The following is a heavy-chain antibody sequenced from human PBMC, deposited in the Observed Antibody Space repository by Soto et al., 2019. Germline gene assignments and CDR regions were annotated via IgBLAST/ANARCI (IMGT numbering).Heavy chain of an antibody. CDR1: GGSISSYY. V-gene: IGHV4-59*12. J-gene: IGHJ5*02. D-gene: IGHD4-4*01. Sequence: PSETLSLTCTVSGGSISSYYWSWIRQPPGKGLEWIGYIYYSGSTNYNPSLKSRVTISVDTSKNQFSLKLSSVTAADTAVYYCERESHDYSNYVYWFDPWGQGTLVTVSS. CDR2: IYYSGST. CDR3: ERESHDYSNYVYWFDP.